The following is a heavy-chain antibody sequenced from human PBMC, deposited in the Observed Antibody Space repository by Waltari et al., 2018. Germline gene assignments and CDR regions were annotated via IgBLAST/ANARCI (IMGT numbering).Heavy chain of an antibody. V-gene: IGHV1-3*03. D-gene: IGHD5-12*01. J-gene: IGHJ6*03. Sequence: QVQLVQSGAEVKKPGASVKVSCKASGYTFTSYAMHWVRQAPGQRLEWMGWINAGNGKRKYSQEFQGRVTITRETSGSTAYMELSSLRSEDMAVYYCAREGLRSYYYMDVWGKGTTVTVSS. CDR2: INAGNGKR. CDR3: AREGLRSYYYMDV. CDR1: GYTFTSYA.